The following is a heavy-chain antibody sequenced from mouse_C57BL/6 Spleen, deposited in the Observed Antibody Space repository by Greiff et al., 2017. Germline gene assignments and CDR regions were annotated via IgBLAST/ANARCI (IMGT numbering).Heavy chain of an antibody. V-gene: IGHV1-66*01. J-gene: IGHJ3*01. Sequence: VQLVESGPELVKPGASVKISCKASGYSFTSYYIHWVKQRPGQGLEWIGWIYPGSGNTKYNEKFKGKATLTADTSSSTAYMQLSSLKSEDSAVFYGARSYYDYDKAPWFAYWGQGTLVTVSA. CDR1: GYSFTSYY. CDR3: ARSYYDYDKAPWFAY. CDR2: IYPGSGNT. D-gene: IGHD2-4*01.